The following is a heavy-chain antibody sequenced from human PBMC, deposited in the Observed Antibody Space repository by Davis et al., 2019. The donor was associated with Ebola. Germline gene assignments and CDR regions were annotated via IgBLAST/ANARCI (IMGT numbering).Heavy chain of an antibody. D-gene: IGHD3-16*01. CDR2: ISSSGSTT. CDR1: GFAFSTYE. Sequence: GESLKISCAASGFAFSTYEMNWVRQAPGKGLEWVSYISSSGSTTYYADSVKGRFTISRDNAKNSLFLQMNSLRAEDTAVYYCARDRVDYYYFYYGMDVWGQGTTVTVSS. CDR3: ARDRVDYYYFYYGMDV. V-gene: IGHV3-48*03. J-gene: IGHJ6*02.